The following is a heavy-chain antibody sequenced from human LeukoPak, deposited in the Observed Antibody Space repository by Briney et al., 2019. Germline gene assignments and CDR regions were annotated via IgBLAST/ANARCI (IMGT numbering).Heavy chain of an antibody. CDR2: IYYSGST. Sequence: PSETLSLTCTVSCGSISSSSDYWGWIREPPGKGLEWIGGIYYSGSTYYNPSLKSRVTISVDTSKNQFSPKLRSVTAAHTAVYYCARHAPADSYAPLYYFHYWGQGTLVTVSS. CDR3: ARHAPADSYAPLYYFHY. D-gene: IGHD2-15*01. V-gene: IGHV4-39*01. J-gene: IGHJ4*02. CDR1: CGSISSSSDY.